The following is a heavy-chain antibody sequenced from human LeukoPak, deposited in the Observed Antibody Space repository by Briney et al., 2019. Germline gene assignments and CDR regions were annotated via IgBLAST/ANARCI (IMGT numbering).Heavy chain of an antibody. Sequence: PGGSLRLSCAASGFIFSSYEMNWVRQAPGKGLEWVSYISSTGSPRHYADSVKGRFTISRDNAKNSLYLQMNSLRAEDTAVYYCADSNFDYWGQGTLVTVSS. CDR3: ADSNFDY. V-gene: IGHV3-48*03. CDR2: ISSTGSPR. D-gene: IGHD5-18*01. CDR1: GFIFSSYE. J-gene: IGHJ4*02.